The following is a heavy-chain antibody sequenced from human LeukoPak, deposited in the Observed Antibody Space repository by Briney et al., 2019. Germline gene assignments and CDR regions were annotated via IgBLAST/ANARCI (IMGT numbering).Heavy chain of an antibody. Sequence: KPGGSLRLXCAASGFTFSSYSMSWARLAPGKGLEWVSGISGSGGSTDYADSVKGRFTISRDNSKNTLYLQMNSLRVEDTAVYYCAKDPGYQVVYCFDYWGQGTLVTVSS. CDR2: ISGSGGST. CDR1: GFTFSSYS. CDR3: AKDPGYQVVYCFDY. D-gene: IGHD2-2*01. V-gene: IGHV3-23*01. J-gene: IGHJ4*02.